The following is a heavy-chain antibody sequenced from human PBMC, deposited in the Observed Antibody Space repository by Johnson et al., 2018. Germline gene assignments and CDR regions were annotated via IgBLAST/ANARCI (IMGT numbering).Heavy chain of an antibody. CDR3: TRGYSSLIDYYYYMDV. CDR2: VYYSGST. D-gene: IGHD2-21*01. J-gene: IGHJ6*03. V-gene: IGHV4-59*01. CDR1: GGSISSYY. Sequence: QVQLVQSGPGLVKPSETXSLTCTVSGGSISSYYWSWIRQPPGKGLEWIGYVYYSGSTNYNPSLKSRVTISVDTSKNQLSLKLSSVTAADTAVYYCTRGYSSLIDYYYYMDVWGKGTTVTVSS.